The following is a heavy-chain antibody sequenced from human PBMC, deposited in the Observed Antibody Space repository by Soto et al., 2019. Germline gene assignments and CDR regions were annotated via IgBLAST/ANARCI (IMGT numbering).Heavy chain of an antibody. CDR1: GVSITSYF. J-gene: IGHJ4*02. Sequence: SETLSLTCTASGVSITSYFWSWIRQTPGKGLDWIGSISFSGATYSNPSLKGRAALSVDTSENHLSLTLNSVTSADTAVYFCARDRNDGYKRYCEFWGQGHQVTVSS. CDR3: ARDRNDGYKRYCEF. V-gene: IGHV4-59*01. D-gene: IGHD3-9*01. CDR2: ISFSGAT.